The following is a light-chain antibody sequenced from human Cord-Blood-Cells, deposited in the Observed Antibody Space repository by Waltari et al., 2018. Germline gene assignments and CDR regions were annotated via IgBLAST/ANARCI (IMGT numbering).Light chain of an antibody. CDR2: EGS. Sequence: QSALTQPASVSGSPGQSLTTSCTGTSSDVGSYNLVSWYQQHPGKAPKLMIYEGSKRPSGVSNRFSGSKSGNTASLTISGLQAEDEADYYCCSYAGSSTWVFGGGTKLTVL. CDR3: CSYAGSSTWV. V-gene: IGLV2-23*01. CDR1: SSDVGSYNL. J-gene: IGLJ3*02.